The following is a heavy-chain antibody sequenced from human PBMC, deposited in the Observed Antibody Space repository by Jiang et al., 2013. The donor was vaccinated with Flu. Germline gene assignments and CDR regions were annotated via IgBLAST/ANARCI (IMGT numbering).Heavy chain of an antibody. V-gene: IGHV4-59*08. CDR1: GGSISNYY. CDR3: ARQPVGAYSFDY. J-gene: IGHJ4*02. Sequence: SGSGLVKPSETLSLTCTVSGGSISNYYWSWIRQPPGKGQEWIAYIYSSGSANYNPSLKSRATISVDTSKNQFSLNLNSVTAADTAIYYCARQPVGAYSFDYWGQGILVTVSS. CDR2: IYSSGSA. D-gene: IGHD3-16*01.